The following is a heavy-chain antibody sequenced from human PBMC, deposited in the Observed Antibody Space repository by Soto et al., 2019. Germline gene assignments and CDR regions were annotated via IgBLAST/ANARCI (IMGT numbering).Heavy chain of an antibody. Sequence: ASVKVSCKASGYTFTTYDIYWVRQAPGQRLEWMGRISTYNGNTNYPQNLQGRLTMTTDTSTTTAYMELRSLRSDDTAVYYCARDPYHVFLVNGPDLYGMDVCGQGTTVTVYS. CDR3: ARDPYHVFLVNGPDLYGMDV. V-gene: IGHV1-18*01. CDR2: ISTYNGNT. CDR1: GYTFTTYD. J-gene: IGHJ6*02. D-gene: IGHD3-10*02.